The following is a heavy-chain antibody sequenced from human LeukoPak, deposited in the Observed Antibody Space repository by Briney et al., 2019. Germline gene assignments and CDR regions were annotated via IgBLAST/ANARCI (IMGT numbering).Heavy chain of an antibody. V-gene: IGHV3-7*01. D-gene: IGHD2-2*01. CDR2: IKEDANEE. J-gene: IGHJ6*03. Sequence: PGGSLRLSCAASGFTFRSYRMSWVRQAPGKGLEWVANIKEDANEEYYVDSVRGRFIISRDNAKNSLFLQMYSLRADDTAVYYCARAGYCTSNSCYSPNFYYMDVWGKGTTAAVSS. CDR3: ARAGYCTSNSCYSPNFYYMDV. CDR1: GFTFRSYR.